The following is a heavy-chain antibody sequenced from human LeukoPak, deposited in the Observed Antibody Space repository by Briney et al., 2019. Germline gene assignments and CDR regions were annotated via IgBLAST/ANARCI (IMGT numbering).Heavy chain of an antibody. J-gene: IGHJ6*03. CDR3: TRPLPIYYYDSSPPGYYYYYMDV. CDR1: GFTFSGSA. CDR2: IRSKANSYAT. D-gene: IGHD3-22*01. Sequence: GGSLKLSCAASGFTFSGSAMHWVRQASGKGLEWVGRIRSKANSYATAYAASVKGRFTISRDDSKNTAYLQMNSLKTEDTAVYYCTRPLPIYYYDSSPPGYYYYYMDVWGKGTTVTVSS. V-gene: IGHV3-73*01.